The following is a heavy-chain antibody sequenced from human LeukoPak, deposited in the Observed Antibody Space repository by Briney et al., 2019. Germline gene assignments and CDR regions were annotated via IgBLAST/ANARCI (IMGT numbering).Heavy chain of an antibody. V-gene: IGHV3-66*01. CDR3: ARDAEASLAN. CDR1: GFTVSSKY. Sequence: GGSLRLSCAASGFTVSSKYMNWVRQAPGKGLEWVSVIYLDGKADYADSVKGRFTISRDNSKNTVYLQMNSLRDEDTAVYYCARDAEASLANWGQGTLVTVSP. CDR2: IYLDGKA. J-gene: IGHJ4*02.